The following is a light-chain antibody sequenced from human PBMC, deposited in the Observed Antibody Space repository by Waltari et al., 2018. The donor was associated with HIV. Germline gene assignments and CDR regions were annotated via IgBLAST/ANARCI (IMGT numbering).Light chain of an antibody. J-gene: IGLJ2*01. CDR1: HTGSTS. Sequence: YVLTQSPSVPVAPGKTARITCGGNHTGSTSVNWYQQKPGQAPGLVIYYDSDRPSGIPERFSGSNSGNTATLTISRVEAGDEADYYCQVWDSSSGVVFGGGTRLTVL. CDR3: QVWDSSSGVV. CDR2: YDS. V-gene: IGLV3-21*04.